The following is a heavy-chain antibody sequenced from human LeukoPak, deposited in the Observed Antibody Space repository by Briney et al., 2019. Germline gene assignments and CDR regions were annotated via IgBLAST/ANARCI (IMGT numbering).Heavy chain of an antibody. J-gene: IGHJ6*03. Sequence: SGTLSLTCAVSGGSISSCNWWSWVRQPPGKGLEWIGEIHHSGSTNYNPSLKSRVTISVDKSRNQFSLKLSSVTAADTAVYYCAREAMATILYYYYYYMDVWGKGTTVTVSS. CDR1: GGSISSCNW. V-gene: IGHV4-4*02. D-gene: IGHD5-24*01. CDR2: IHHSGST. CDR3: AREAMATILYYYYYYMDV.